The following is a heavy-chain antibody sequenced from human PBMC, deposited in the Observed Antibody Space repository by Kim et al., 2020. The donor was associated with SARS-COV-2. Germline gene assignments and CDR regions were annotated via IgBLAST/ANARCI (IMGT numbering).Heavy chain of an antibody. CDR3: VKDHPSLDI. V-gene: IGHV3-43*02. Sequence: GGSLRLSCAASGFIFDDYGMHWVRQAPGKGLEWVAIMVGDSSRTYYVDSVKGRFTISRDNSKNSLFLQMDRLRTEDRALYYCVKDHPSLDIWDQVTMVTGS. J-gene: IGHJ6*02. CDR2: MVGDSSRT. CDR1: GFIFDDYG.